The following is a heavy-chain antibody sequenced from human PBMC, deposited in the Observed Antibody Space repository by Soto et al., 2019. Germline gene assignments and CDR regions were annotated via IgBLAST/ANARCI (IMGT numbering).Heavy chain of an antibody. CDR3: AKDLRVAGTFDV. D-gene: IGHD6-19*01. CDR1: GFTLSGSA. J-gene: IGHJ3*01. CDR2: FTWDGGNT. Sequence: GGPLGLSWAASGFTLSGSAMHWVRQAPGKGLEYVAAFTWDGGNTYYANSVKGRFTMSRDNSKNTLYLQMNSLRAEDTAVYYCAKDLRVAGTFDVWGQGTMVTVSS. V-gene: IGHV3-64*04.